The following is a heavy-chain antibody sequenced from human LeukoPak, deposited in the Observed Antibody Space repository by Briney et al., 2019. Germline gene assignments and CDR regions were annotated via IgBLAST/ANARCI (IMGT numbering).Heavy chain of an antibody. Sequence: GRSLRLSCAASGFTFSSYAMHWVRQAPGKGLEWVAVISYDGSNKYYADSVKGRFTISRDNAKNSLYLQMNSLRAEDTALYYCVKRSGGRSAATNTDYYYGMDVWGLGTTVTVSS. CDR2: ISYDGSNK. D-gene: IGHD3-10*01. J-gene: IGHJ6*02. V-gene: IGHV3-30-3*01. CDR3: VKRSGGRSAATNTDYYYGMDV. CDR1: GFTFSSYA.